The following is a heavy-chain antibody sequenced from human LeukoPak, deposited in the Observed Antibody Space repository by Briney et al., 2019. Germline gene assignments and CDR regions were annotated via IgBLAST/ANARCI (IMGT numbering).Heavy chain of an antibody. J-gene: IGHJ4*02. CDR1: GYSFPIYC. V-gene: IGHV1-18*01. CDR3: ARIQLWSRPDGY. Sequence: ASVKVSCKASGYSFPIYCISWMRQAPGQGLEWMGWISAYNGNTNYAQKLQGRVTMTTDTSTSTAYMELRSLRSDDTAVYYCARIQLWSRPDGYWGQGTLVTVSS. CDR2: ISAYNGNT. D-gene: IGHD5-18*01.